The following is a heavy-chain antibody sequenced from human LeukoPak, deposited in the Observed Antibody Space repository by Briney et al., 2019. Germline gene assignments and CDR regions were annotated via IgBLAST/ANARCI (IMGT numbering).Heavy chain of an antibody. V-gene: IGHV4-39*07. CDR2: IYYSGSA. Sequence: SETLSLTCTVSGGSTSSSKYYWGWIRQPPGKGLEWIGSIYYSGSAYYNPSLKSRVTISVDTSKNQFSLKLTSVTAADTAVYYCARDARVQKWFGEVIMTTTYYFDDWGQGTLVTVSS. CDR1: GGSTSSSKYY. D-gene: IGHD3-10*01. CDR3: ARDARVQKWFGEVIMTTTYYFDD. J-gene: IGHJ4*02.